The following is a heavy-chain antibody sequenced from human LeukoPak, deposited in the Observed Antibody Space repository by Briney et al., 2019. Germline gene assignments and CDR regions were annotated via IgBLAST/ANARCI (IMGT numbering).Heavy chain of an antibody. J-gene: IGHJ4*02. CDR1: GFTFRTYG. CDR2: LYAGGST. D-gene: IGHD4-11*01. Sequence: PGGSLRLSCEASGFTFRTYGMHWVRQAPGKGLEWVSFLYAGGSTFYADSVKGRFTISRDNSKNTLYLQMNSLRAEDTAVYFCARIGYSDYSFAYWGQGTLVTVSS. V-gene: IGHV3-53*01. CDR3: ARIGYSDYSFAY.